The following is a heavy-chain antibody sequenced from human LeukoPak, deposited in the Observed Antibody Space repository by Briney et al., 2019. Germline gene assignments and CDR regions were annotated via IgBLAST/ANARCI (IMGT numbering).Heavy chain of an antibody. Sequence: SETLSLTRTVSGGSISSYYLSWMRQLPGKGLEWIGYFYHSGGTNYNPSLQGRVTMSIDTSKNQFSLKLTSVTAADTAVYYCARSLSSSRFSLWKYWGQGTLVTVSS. J-gene: IGHJ4*02. CDR2: FYHSGGT. CDR1: GGSISSYY. CDR3: ARSLSSSRFSLWKY. D-gene: IGHD6-13*01. V-gene: IGHV4-59*01.